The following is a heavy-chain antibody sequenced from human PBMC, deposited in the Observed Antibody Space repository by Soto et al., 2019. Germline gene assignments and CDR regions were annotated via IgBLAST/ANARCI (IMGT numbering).Heavy chain of an antibody. Sequence: QVQLQESGPGLVKPSETLSLTCTVSGGSFSDYKWSWIRQPPGKGLEYIGYIYSSGSTDYNPSLKSRVTMSIDTSKNQYSRKLSSATAADTAVYYCAREWSAFDYWGQGTLVTVSS. D-gene: IGHD2-15*01. CDR3: AREWSAFDY. CDR2: IYSSGST. V-gene: IGHV4-59*01. CDR1: GGSFSDYK. J-gene: IGHJ4*02.